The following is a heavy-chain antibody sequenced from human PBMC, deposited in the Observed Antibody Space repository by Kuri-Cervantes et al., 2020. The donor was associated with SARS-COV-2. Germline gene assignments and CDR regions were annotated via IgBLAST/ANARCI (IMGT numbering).Heavy chain of an antibody. D-gene: IGHD6-19*01. V-gene: IGHV3-23*01. CDR3: AKVPVGAVAGTDEYYFDY. CDR2: ISGSGGST. Sequence: GGSLRLSCAASGFTFSSYAMSWVRQAPGKGLEWVSAISGSGGSTYYADSVKGRFTISRDNSKNTLYLQMNSLRAEDTAVYYCAKVPVGAVAGTDEYYFDYWGQGTLVTDSS. J-gene: IGHJ4*02. CDR1: GFTFSSYA.